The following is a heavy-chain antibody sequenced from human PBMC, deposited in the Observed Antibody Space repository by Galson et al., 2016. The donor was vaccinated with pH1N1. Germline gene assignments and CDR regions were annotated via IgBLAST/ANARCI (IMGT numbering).Heavy chain of an antibody. CDR2: IDNDGRGT. V-gene: IGHV3-74*01. Sequence: SLRLSCAASGFPFSDYWMHWVRQAPGKGLVRVARIDNDGRGTSHADSVRGRFAISRDNAENMLYLQMNSLRTDDTAVYYCARKWWGIDYWGQGALVTVSS. CDR1: GFPFSDYW. CDR3: ARKWWGIDY. J-gene: IGHJ4*02. D-gene: IGHD2-8*01.